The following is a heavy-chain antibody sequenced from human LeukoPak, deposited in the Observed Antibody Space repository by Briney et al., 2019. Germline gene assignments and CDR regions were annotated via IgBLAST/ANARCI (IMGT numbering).Heavy chain of an antibody. V-gene: IGHV3-15*01. CDR1: GFAFSNAW. J-gene: IGHJ4*02. CDR2: IKSKTDGGTT. CDR3: TTAKYNWNYVLDY. D-gene: IGHD1-7*01. Sequence: GGSLRLSCAASGFAFSNAWMSWVRQAPGKGLEWVGRIKSKTDGGTTDYAAPVKGRFTISRDDSKTTLYLQMNSLKTEDTAVYYCTTAKYNWNYVLDYWGQGTLVTVSS.